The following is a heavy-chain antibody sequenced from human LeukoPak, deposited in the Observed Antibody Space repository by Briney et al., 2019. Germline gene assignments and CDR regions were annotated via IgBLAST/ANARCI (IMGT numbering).Heavy chain of an antibody. Sequence: ASVKVSCKASGYTFTGYYMHWVRQAPGQGLEWMGWINPNSGGTNYAQKFQGRVTMTRDTSISTAYMELSRLRSDDTAVYYCALGDVVVPSTLGYWGQETLVTVSS. CDR3: ALGDVVVPSTLGY. CDR1: GYTFTGYY. CDR2: INPNSGGT. V-gene: IGHV1-2*02. J-gene: IGHJ4*02. D-gene: IGHD2-2*01.